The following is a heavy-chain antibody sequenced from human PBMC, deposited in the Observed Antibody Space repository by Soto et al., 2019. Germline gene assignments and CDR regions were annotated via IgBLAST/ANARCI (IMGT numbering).Heavy chain of an antibody. V-gene: IGHV5-10-1*01. Sequence: GESLKISCKGSGDSLTSYWINWVRQMPGKGLEWMGRIDPYDSNTIYSPSLQGHVTISADKSTNTAYLHWSSLKASDTAIYYCAELSGSYRPFDYWGQGTVVTVSS. CDR2: IDPYDSNT. CDR1: GDSLTSYW. J-gene: IGHJ4*02. D-gene: IGHD1-26*01. CDR3: AELSGSYRPFDY.